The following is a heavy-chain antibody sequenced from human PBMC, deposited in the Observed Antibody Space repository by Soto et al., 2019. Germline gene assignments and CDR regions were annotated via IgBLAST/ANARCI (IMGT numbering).Heavy chain of an antibody. V-gene: IGHV4-34*01. CDR2: INHSGST. J-gene: IGHJ4*02. CDR1: GGSFSGYY. D-gene: IGHD5-12*01. Sequence: PSETLSLTCAVYGGSFSGYYWSWIRQPPGKGLGWIGEINHSGSTNYNPSLKSRVTLSVDTSKNQFSLKLSSVTAADTAVYYCARAGRDGYNRLDYWGQGTLVTVSS. CDR3: ARAGRDGYNRLDY.